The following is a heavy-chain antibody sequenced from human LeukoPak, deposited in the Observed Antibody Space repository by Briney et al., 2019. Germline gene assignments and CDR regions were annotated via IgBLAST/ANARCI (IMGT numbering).Heavy chain of an antibody. D-gene: IGHD2-15*01. CDR2: ISWDGDSA. Sequence: GGSLRLSCAASGFTFDDYTMHWVRQGPGRGLEWLSLISWDGDSANYADSVKGRFTISRDNGKNTLYLQMNSLRTEDTAFYYCAKGLCSGGSCCPDSWGQGTLVTVSS. CDR1: GFTFDDYT. V-gene: IGHV3-43*01. CDR3: AKGLCSGGSCCPDS. J-gene: IGHJ5*01.